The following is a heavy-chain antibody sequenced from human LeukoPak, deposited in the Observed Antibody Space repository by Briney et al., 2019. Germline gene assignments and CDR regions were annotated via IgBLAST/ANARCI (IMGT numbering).Heavy chain of an antibody. J-gene: IGHJ4*02. Sequence: SVKVSCKASGGTFRSYTISWVRQAPGQGLEWMGRIIPILGIANYAQKFQGRVTITADKSTSTAYMELSSLRSEDTAVYYCAIATPSRYCSGDSCYSRLPNDYWGQGTLVTVSS. CDR3: AIATPSRYCSGDSCYSRLPNDY. V-gene: IGHV1-69*02. CDR2: IIPILGIA. D-gene: IGHD2-15*01. CDR1: GGTFRSYT.